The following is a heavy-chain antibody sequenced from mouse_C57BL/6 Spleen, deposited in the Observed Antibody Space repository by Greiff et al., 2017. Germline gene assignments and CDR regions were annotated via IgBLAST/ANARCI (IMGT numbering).Heavy chain of an antibody. Sequence: QVQLQQPGAELVKPGASVKLSCKASGYTFTSYWMQWVKQRPGQGLEWIGEIDPSDSYTNYNQKFKGKATLTVDTSSSTAYMQLSSLTCEDSAVYYCARKEDGYYSYYFDYWGQGTTLTVSS. J-gene: IGHJ2*01. CDR1: GYTFTSYW. V-gene: IGHV1-50*01. CDR2: IDPSDSYT. CDR3: ARKEDGYYSYYFDY. D-gene: IGHD2-3*01.